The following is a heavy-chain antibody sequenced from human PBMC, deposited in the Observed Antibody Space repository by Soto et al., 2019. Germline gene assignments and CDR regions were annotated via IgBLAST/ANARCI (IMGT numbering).Heavy chain of an antibody. CDR2: ISGSGGST. CDR1: GFTFSSYA. CDR3: ANVTLYYGSGSYSDY. Sequence: GGSLRLSCAASGFTFSSYAMSWVRQAPGKGLEWVSAISGSGGSTYYADSVKGRFTISRDNSKNTLYLQMNSLRAEDTAVYYCANVTLYYGSGSYSDYCGQGTLVTVSS. D-gene: IGHD3-10*01. V-gene: IGHV3-23*01. J-gene: IGHJ4*02.